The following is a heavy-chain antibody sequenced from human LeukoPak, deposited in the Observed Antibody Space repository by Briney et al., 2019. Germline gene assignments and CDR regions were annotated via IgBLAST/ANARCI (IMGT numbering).Heavy chain of an antibody. J-gene: IGHJ6*02. CDR2: TYFRSKWYN. CDR3: SLARSEYHYGMDV. V-gene: IGHV6-1*01. Sequence: SQTLSLTCAISGDSVSSNSATWTWIRQSPSRSLEWLGGTYFRSKWYNDSAESVKSRISINPDTSKNQFSLQLSSVTPEDTAVYYCSLARSEYHYGMDVWGQGTTVTVSS. CDR1: GDSVSSNSAT.